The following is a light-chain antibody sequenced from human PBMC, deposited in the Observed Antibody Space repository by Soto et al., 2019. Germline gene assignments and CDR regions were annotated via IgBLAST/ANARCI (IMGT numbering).Light chain of an antibody. Sequence: DIPMTQSPSTLSASEGGRVTITCRASQSISSWLAWYQQKPGKAPKLLIYKASSLETGVPLRFSGSGSGTEFTLTISSLQPDDIATYYCQHYNAYPWTFGQGTQVEIK. J-gene: IGKJ1*01. CDR3: QHYNAYPWT. CDR1: QSISSW. V-gene: IGKV1-5*03. CDR2: KAS.